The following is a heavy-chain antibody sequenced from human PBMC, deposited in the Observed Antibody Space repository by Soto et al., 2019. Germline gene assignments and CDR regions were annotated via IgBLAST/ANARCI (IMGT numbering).Heavy chain of an antibody. J-gene: IGHJ6*03. CDR3: ARDFWVKYSGYGGIRSYYYMDV. CDR2: ISSSSSTI. CDR1: GFTFSSYS. D-gene: IGHD5-12*01. V-gene: IGHV3-48*01. Sequence: EVQLVESGGGLVQPGGSLRLSCAASGFTFSSYSMNWVRQAPGKGLEWVSYISSSSSTIYYADSVKGRFTISRDNAKNSLYLQMNSLRAEDTAVYYCARDFWVKYSGYGGIRSYYYMDVWGKGTTVTVSS.